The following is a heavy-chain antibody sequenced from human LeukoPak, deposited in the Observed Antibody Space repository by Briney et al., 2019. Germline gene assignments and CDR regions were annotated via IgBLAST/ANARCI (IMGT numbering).Heavy chain of an antibody. CDR3: ARDRVDCSGGSCYV. V-gene: IGHV3-21*01. Sequence: GGSLRLSCAASGFTFSSYSMNWVRQAPGKGLEWVSSISSSSYIYYADSVKGRFTISRDNAKNSLYLQMNSLRAEDTAVYYCARDRVDCSGGSCYVWGQGTLVTVSS. CDR1: GFTFSSYS. CDR2: ISSSSYI. D-gene: IGHD2-15*01. J-gene: IGHJ4*02.